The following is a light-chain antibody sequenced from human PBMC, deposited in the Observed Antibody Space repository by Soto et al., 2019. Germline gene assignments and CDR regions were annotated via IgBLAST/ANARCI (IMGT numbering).Light chain of an antibody. V-gene: IGLV2-8*01. J-gene: IGLJ1*01. CDR2: EVT. Sequence: QSALTQSPSASGSPGQSVTISCTGSSSDIGGYDFVSWYQQHPGKVPKLLIYEVTKRPSGVSDRFSGSKSGNTASLTVSGLQADDEADYYCCSHAGSKNYYLFGPGTKVTVL. CDR3: CSHAGSKNYYL. CDR1: SSDIGGYDF.